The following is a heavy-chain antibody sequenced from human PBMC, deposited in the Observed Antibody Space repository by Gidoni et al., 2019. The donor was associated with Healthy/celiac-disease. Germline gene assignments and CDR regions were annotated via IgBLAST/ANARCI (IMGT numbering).Heavy chain of an antibody. V-gene: IGHV4-4*07. Sequence: QVQLQESGPGLVKPSETLSLTCTVSGGSISSYYWSWIRQPAGKGLEWIGRIYTSGSTNYNPSLKSRVTMSVDTSKNQFSLKLSSVTAADTAVYYCARDMGAWLSGHRPEAFDIWGQGTMVTVSS. CDR2: IYTSGST. J-gene: IGHJ3*02. CDR1: GGSISSYY. D-gene: IGHD3-3*01. CDR3: ARDMGAWLSGHRPEAFDI.